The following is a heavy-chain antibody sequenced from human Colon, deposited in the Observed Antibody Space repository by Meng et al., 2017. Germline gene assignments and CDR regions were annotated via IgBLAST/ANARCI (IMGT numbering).Heavy chain of an antibody. J-gene: IGHJ5*02. CDR2: VYNIGNNA. CDR3: ARGYMYFDFDP. V-gene: IGHV4-59*01. D-gene: IGHD2-8*01. CDR1: GRSISNYY. Sequence: VKPLESVPVSVKPPVTLSLTCCLSGRSISNYYWSWIRQPPGRGLEWIGHVYNIGNNAKYNSSLESRVTMSVDTSKNQFSLKLSSVTAADTAVYYCARGYMYFDFDPWGRGTLVTVSS.